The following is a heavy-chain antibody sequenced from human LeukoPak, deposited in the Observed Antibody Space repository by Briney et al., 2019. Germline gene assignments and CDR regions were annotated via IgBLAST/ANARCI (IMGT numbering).Heavy chain of an antibody. V-gene: IGHV1-46*01. CDR2: INPHTRST. CDR1: GYTFISYY. D-gene: IGHD5-18*01. CDR3: ARTGRGHIYGYFDY. J-gene: IGHJ4*02. Sequence: ASVKVSCKASGYTFISYYIHWVRQAPRQGPEWMRVINPHTRSTTYAQNFQGKVTMTRDTSTSTVYMDLSSLKSEDTAVYYCARTGRGHIYGYFDYWGQGTLVTVSS.